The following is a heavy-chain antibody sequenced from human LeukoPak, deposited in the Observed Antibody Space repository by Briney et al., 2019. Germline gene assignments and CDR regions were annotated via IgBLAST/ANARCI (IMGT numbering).Heavy chain of an antibody. CDR3: ARPLLTTVTKHVHYYYYYMDV. J-gene: IGHJ6*03. CDR2: INSDGSST. Sequence: HPGGSLRLSCAASGLTFSSYWMHWVRQAPGRGLVWDSRINSDGSSTSYEDSVKGRFTISRDNAKNKLYLQMNSLRAEDPAVYYCARPLLTTVTKHVHYYYYYMDVWGKGTTVTVSS. CDR1: GLTFSSYW. D-gene: IGHD4-17*01. V-gene: IGHV3-74*01.